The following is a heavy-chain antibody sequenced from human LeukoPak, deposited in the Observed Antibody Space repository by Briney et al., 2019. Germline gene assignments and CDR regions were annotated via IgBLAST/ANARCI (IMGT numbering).Heavy chain of an antibody. CDR1: GGTFSSYA. J-gene: IGHJ4*02. Sequence: ASVKVSCKASGGTFSSYAISWVRQAPGQGLEWMGWMNPNSGNTGYAQKFQGRVTMTRNTSISTAYMELSSLRSEDTAVYYCATDIVLMVYAVWGQGTLVTVSS. V-gene: IGHV1-8*02. D-gene: IGHD2-8*01. CDR3: ATDIVLMVYAV. CDR2: MNPNSGNT.